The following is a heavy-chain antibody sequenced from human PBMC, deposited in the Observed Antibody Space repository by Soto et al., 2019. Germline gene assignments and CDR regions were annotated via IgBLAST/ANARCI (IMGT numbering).Heavy chain of an antibody. J-gene: IGHJ4*02. CDR2: IWYDGSNK. CDR3: ARAYSYIYY. V-gene: IGHV3-33*03. D-gene: IGHD4-4*01. Sequence: AGGSLRLSCAASGFTFSSYGMHWVRQAPGKGLEWVAVIWYDGSNKYYADSVKGRFTISRDNAKNSLYLQMNSLGAEDTAVYYCARAYSYIYYWGQGALVTVSS. CDR1: GFTFSSYG.